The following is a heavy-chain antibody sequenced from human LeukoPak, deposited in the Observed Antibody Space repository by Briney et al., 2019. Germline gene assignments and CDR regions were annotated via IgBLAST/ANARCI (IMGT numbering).Heavy chain of an antibody. CDR3: AKAKSMIRGALFDY. V-gene: IGHV3-33*06. J-gene: IGHJ4*02. CDR2: IWYDGSNK. Sequence: PGGSLRLSCVASGFTLSSAGMHWVRQAPGKGLEWVADIWYDGSNKYYAESVKGRFTISRDNSKNTLFLQMNSQGVEDTAVYYCAKAKSMIRGALFDYWGQGTLVTVSS. CDR1: GFTLSSAG. D-gene: IGHD3-10*01.